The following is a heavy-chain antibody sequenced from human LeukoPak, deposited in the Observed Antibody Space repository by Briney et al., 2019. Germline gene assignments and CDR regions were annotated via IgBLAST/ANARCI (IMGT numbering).Heavy chain of an antibody. J-gene: IGHJ3*02. CDR3: AKVTGRGYCSGGSCYGAFDI. CDR2: TSGSGGST. V-gene: IGHV3-23*01. Sequence: GGSLRLSCAASGFTFSSYAMSWVRQAPGKGLEWVSATSGSGGSTYYADSVKGRFTISRDNSKNTLYLQMNSLRAEDTAVYYCAKVTGRGYCSGGSCYGAFDIWGQGTMVTVSS. CDR1: GFTFSSYA. D-gene: IGHD2-15*01.